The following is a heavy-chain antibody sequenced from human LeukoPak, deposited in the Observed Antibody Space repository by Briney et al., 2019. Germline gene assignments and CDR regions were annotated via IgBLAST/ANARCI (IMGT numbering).Heavy chain of an antibody. CDR1: GFTFSSYS. J-gene: IGHJ6*02. V-gene: IGHV3-21*01. CDR3: ATPQVPAAIEGLYGMDV. D-gene: IGHD2-2*01. CDR2: ISSSSSYI. Sequence: PGGSLRLSCAASGFTFSSYSMNWVRQAPGKGLEWVSSISSSSSYIYYADSVKGRFTISRDNAKNSLYLQMNSLRAEDTAVYYCATPQVPAAIEGLYGMDVWDQGTTVTVSS.